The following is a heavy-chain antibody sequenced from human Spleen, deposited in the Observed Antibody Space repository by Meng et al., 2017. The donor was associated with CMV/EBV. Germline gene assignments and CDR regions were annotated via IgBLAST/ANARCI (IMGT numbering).Heavy chain of an antibody. Sequence: GSLRLSCAASGFTFSSYSMNWVRQAPGKGLEWIGYIYYSGSAYYNPSLKSRVAISVDTSKNQFSLKLSSVTAADTAVYYCARVPGGSTSWSRFDPWGQGTLVTVSS. J-gene: IGHJ5*02. CDR2: IYYSGSA. CDR3: ARVPGGSTSWSRFDP. D-gene: IGHD2-2*01. V-gene: IGHV4-59*06. CDR1: GFTFSSYS.